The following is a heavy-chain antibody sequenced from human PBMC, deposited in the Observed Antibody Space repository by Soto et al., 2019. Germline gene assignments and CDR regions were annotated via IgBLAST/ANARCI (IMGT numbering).Heavy chain of an antibody. V-gene: IGHV4-4*02. CDR1: GASVISTKW. CDR2: IHHSETT. D-gene: IGHD5-12*01. Sequence: TSETLSLTCAVSGASVISTKWWSWVRQSPGEGLEWIGEIHHSETTNYNPSLESRVTISLDTSKNQFSLTLRSVTAADTAVYYCARSHIVPRLFMYPFESWGQGTQVTVSS. CDR3: ARSHIVPRLFMYPFES. J-gene: IGHJ4*02.